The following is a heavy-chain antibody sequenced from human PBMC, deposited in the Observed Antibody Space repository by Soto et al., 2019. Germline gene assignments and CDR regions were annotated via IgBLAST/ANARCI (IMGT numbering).Heavy chain of an antibody. CDR3: SSQDCSGDACQPPN. V-gene: IGHV3-49*03. Sequence: GGPLRLSCTASGFTFGDYAMSWFRQAPGKGLEWVGFIRSKGYATAYAASVTGRFTISRDDPQNMAYLQMNSLKIEDTAVYYCSSQDCSGDACQPPNWGQGILVTVSS. CDR2: IRSKGYAT. CDR1: GFTFGDYA. D-gene: IGHD2-15*01. J-gene: IGHJ4*02.